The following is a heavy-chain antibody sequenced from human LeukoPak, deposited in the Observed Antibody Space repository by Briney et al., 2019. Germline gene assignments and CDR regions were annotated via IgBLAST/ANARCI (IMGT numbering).Heavy chain of an antibody. J-gene: IGHJ4*02. CDR2: INTDGSST. CDR1: GFTFDDYA. D-gene: IGHD3-10*01. Sequence: GGSLRLSCAASGFTFDDYAMHWVRQAPGKGLEWVSRINTDGSSTSYADSVKGRFTISRDNAKNSLYLQMNSLRAEDTAVYYCARDEIDSYYVYWGQGTLVTVSS. CDR3: ARDEIDSYYVY. V-gene: IGHV3-74*01.